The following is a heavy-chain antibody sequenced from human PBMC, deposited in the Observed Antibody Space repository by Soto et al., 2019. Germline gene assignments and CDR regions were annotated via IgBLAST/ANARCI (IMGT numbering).Heavy chain of an antibody. J-gene: IGHJ5*02. V-gene: IGHV3-13*01. CDR3: ARQASYWHGGGGWLDP. CDR1: GLKFSAYD. D-gene: IGHD2-8*02. Sequence: VQLVESGGGLVQPGGSLRLSCAASGLKFSAYDMHWVRQATGKGLEWVAAIGTQHDAYYPDSVKGRFTISRENAKNSLYLQMNSLRAGDTAVYYCARQASYWHGGGGWLDPWGQGTLVTVSS. CDR2: IGTQHDA.